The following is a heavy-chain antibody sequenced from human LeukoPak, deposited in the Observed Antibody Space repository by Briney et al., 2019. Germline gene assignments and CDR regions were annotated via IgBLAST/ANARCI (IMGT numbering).Heavy chain of an antibody. CDR3: ARGSNYVSDYYFDV. J-gene: IGHJ6*03. Sequence: SETLSLTCAVSGVSLRGYYWSWIRQSPEKGLEWIGEVNHEGDSIYSPSLKSRLTLSVDMSKNQFSLNLRSVTAADTAVYFCARGSNYVSDYYFDVWGKGTTVIVSS. CDR1: GVSLRGYY. D-gene: IGHD4-11*01. CDR2: VNHEGDS. V-gene: IGHV4-34*01.